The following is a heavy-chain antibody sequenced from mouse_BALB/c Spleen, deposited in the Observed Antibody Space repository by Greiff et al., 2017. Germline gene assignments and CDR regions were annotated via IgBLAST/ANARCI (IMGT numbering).Heavy chain of an antibody. CDR2: IYPGDGDT. V-gene: IGHV1-80*01. Sequence: QVQLKESGAELVRPGSSVKISCKASGYAFSSYWMNWVKQRPGQGLEWIGQIYPGDGDTNYNGKFKGKATLTADKSSSTAYMQLSSLTSEDSAVYYCARALTTVVATNAMDYWGQGTSVTVSS. J-gene: IGHJ4*01. CDR1: GYAFSSYW. CDR3: ARALTTVVATNAMDY. D-gene: IGHD1-1*01.